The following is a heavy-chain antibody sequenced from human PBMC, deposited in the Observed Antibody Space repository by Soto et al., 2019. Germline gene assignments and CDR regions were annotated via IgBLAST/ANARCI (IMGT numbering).Heavy chain of an antibody. CDR1: GYTFTSYA. J-gene: IGHJ4*02. D-gene: IGHD1-1*01. CDR3: ARNAVGTYHFDY. V-gene: IGHV1-3*01. Sequence: QVQLVQSGAEVKKPGASVKVSCKASGYTFTSYAMHWVRQAPGQRLEWMGWINAGNGVTKYSQNFQGRVTLTRDTFANIAYMELSSLRSEDTAVYYCARNAVGTYHFDYWGQGTLVTVSS. CDR2: INAGNGVT.